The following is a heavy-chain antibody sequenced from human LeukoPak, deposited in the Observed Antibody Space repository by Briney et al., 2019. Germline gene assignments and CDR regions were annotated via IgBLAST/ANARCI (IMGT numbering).Heavy chain of an antibody. V-gene: IGHV3-30*18. J-gene: IGHJ5*01. CDR3: AKDPRDYYYDSSGLA. Sequence: GGSLRLSCAASGFTFSSYGMHWVRQAPGKGQGWVSVISYDGSNKYYADSVKGRVTISRDNTKNTLYLQMNSLRAEGTAVYYCAKDPRDYYYDSSGLAWGHGTLVTVSS. D-gene: IGHD3-22*01. CDR2: ISYDGSNK. CDR1: GFTFSSYG.